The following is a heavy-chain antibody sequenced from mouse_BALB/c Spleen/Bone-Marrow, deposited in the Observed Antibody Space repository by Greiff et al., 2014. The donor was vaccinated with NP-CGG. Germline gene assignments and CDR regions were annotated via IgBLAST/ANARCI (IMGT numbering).Heavy chain of an antibody. Sequence: VQLQQSGAELVRPGASVTLSCKASGYKFTDYEMHWVKQTPVHGLEWIGSIDPETGGTAYNQNFKGKATLTADRSSTTAYMELRSLTSEDSAVDYCTREGIYFGYDVPMDYWGQGTSVTVSS. CDR1: GYKFTDYE. CDR2: IDPETGGT. D-gene: IGHD2-2*01. CDR3: TREGIYFGYDVPMDY. J-gene: IGHJ4*01. V-gene: IGHV1-15*01.